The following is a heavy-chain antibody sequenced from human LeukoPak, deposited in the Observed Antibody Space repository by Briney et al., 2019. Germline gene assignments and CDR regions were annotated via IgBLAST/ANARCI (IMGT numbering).Heavy chain of an antibody. J-gene: IGHJ4*02. CDR2: IKQDGSEK. V-gene: IGHV3-7*01. Sequence: PGRSLRLSCAASGFTFSSYWMSWVRQAPGKWLEWVANIKQDGSEKYYVDSVKGRFTISRDNAKNSLYLQMNSLRAEDTAVYYCASSLVATVSGFVDYWGQGTLVTVSS. D-gene: IGHD5-12*01. CDR3: ASSLVATVSGFVDY. CDR1: GFTFSSYW.